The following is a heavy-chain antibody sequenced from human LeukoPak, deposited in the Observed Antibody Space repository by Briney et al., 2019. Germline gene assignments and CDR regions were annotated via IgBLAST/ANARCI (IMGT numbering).Heavy chain of an antibody. CDR3: ARAGRTWFGVIWFDP. V-gene: IGHV1-2*02. Sequence: VSVKVSCKASGYTFTGYFMHWVRQAPGQGLEWMGWINPNSGDTKYAQKFQGRVTMTRDTSISTAYMELSRLTSDDTAVYYCARAGRTWFGVIWFDPWGQGTLVTVSS. J-gene: IGHJ5*02. CDR2: INPNSGDT. D-gene: IGHD3-10*01. CDR1: GYTFTGYF.